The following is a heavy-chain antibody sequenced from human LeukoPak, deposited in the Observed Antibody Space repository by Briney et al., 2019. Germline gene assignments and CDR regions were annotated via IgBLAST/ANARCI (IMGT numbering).Heavy chain of an antibody. J-gene: IGHJ4*02. CDR2: IGGSGGET. D-gene: IGHD5-24*01. Sequence: GGSLRLSCAASGFTFSSYAMSWVRQAPGKGLEWVSCIGGSGGETYYTDSVKGRFTVSRDNSKSTLYLQVNSLRAEDTAVYYCAKDARDGYKYYFDYWGQGTLVTVSS. CDR3: AKDARDGYKYYFDY. V-gene: IGHV3-23*01. CDR1: GFTFSSYA.